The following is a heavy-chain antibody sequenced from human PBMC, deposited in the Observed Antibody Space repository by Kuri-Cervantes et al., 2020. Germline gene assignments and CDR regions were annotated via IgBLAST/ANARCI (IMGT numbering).Heavy chain of an antibody. Sequence: GSLRLSCAVYGGSFSGYYWSWIRQPPGKGLEWIGEINHSGSTNYNPSLKSRVTTSIDTSKNQFSLKLSSMTAADTAVYYCARFVTDWFDSWSQGTLVTVSS. V-gene: IGHV4-34*01. J-gene: IGHJ5*01. CDR2: INHSGST. D-gene: IGHD2-21*02. CDR3: ARFVTDWFDS. CDR1: GGSFSGYY.